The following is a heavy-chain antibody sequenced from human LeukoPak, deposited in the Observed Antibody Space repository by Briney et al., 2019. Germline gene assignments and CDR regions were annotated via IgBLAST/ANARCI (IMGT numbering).Heavy chain of an antibody. V-gene: IGHV3-23*01. J-gene: IGHJ6*02. CDR3: ANAVVPAAMIYYYYGMDV. D-gene: IGHD2-2*01. CDR1: GFTFSSYA. CDR2: ISGSGGST. Sequence: HPGGFLRLSCAASGFTFSSYAMSWVRQAPGKGLEWVSAISGSGGSTYYADSVKGRFTISRDNSKNTLYLQMNSLRAEDTAVYYCANAVVPAAMIYYYYGMDVWGQGTTVTVSS.